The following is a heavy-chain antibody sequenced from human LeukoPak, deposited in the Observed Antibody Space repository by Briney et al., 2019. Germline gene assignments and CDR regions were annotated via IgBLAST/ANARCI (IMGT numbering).Heavy chain of an antibody. CDR1: GFTFSNYA. V-gene: IGHV3-23*01. CDR2: ISGGGETT. D-gene: IGHD4-17*01. Sequence: GGSLRLSCAASGFTFSNYAMNWVRQAPGKGLEWVSSISGGGETTYYVDSAKGRFTISRDNSQNTLYLQMNSLGAEDTAVYYCARDYADYVGYFFFDYWGQGTLVTVSS. J-gene: IGHJ4*02. CDR3: ARDYADYVGYFFFDY.